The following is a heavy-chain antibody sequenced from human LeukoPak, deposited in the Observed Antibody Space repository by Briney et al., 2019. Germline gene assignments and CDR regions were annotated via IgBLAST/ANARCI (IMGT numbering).Heavy chain of an antibody. D-gene: IGHD6-13*01. CDR2: IYTSGST. Sequence: SETLSLTCTVSGGSIASHYWSWIRQPPGKGLEWIGYIYTSGSTNYNPSLKSRVTISVDTSKNQFSLKLSSVTAADTAVYYCARRRKAAAVSRGYYYYMDVWGKGTTVTVSS. V-gene: IGHV4-4*09. CDR3: ARRRKAAAVSRGYYYYMDV. J-gene: IGHJ6*03. CDR1: GGSIASHY.